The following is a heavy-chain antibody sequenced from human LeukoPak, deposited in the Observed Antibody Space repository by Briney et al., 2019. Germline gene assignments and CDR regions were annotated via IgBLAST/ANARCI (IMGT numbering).Heavy chain of an antibody. V-gene: IGHV3-7*01. J-gene: IGHJ4*02. D-gene: IGHD6-13*01. CDR1: GFTFSSYW. Sequence: GGSLRLSCASSGFTFSSYWMSWVRQAPGKGLEWVANIKQDGSEKYYVDSVKGRFTISRDNAKNSLYLQMNGLRVEDTAVYYCTRDRGYSTFDYWGQGTLVTVSS. CDR2: IKQDGSEK. CDR3: TRDRGYSTFDY.